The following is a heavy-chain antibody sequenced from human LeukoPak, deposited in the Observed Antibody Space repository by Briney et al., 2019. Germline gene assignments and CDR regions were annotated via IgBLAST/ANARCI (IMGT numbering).Heavy chain of an antibody. D-gene: IGHD6-13*01. Sequence: GGSLRLSCAASGFTFSNAWMSWVRQAPGKGLEWVGRIKSKTDGGTTDYAAPVKGRFTISRDDSKNTPYLQMNSLKTEDTAVYYCTTSWGIAAAGMGFDYWGQGTLVTVSS. CDR1: GFTFSNAW. CDR3: TTSWGIAAAGMGFDY. CDR2: IKSKTDGGTT. J-gene: IGHJ4*02. V-gene: IGHV3-15*01.